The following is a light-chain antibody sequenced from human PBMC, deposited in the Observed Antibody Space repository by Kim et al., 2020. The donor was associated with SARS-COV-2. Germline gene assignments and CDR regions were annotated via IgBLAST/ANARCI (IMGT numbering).Light chain of an antibody. J-gene: IGKJ5*01. Sequence: EIVLTQSPGTLSLSPGERATLSCRASQTVGTSYLAWYQQRPGQAPRLLMYATSTRATDVPDRFSGSGSGTDFTLTISRLETEDFAVYYCQQCGNALITFGQGTRLEIK. CDR1: QTVGTSY. V-gene: IGKV3-20*01. CDR2: ATS. CDR3: QQCGNALIT.